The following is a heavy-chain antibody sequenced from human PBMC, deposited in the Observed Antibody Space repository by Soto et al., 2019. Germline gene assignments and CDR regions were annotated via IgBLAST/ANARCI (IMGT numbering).Heavy chain of an antibody. J-gene: IGHJ6*02. CDR1: GGTFSSYA. CDR2: IIPIFGTA. V-gene: IGHV1-69*12. Sequence: QVQLVQSGAEVKKPGSSVKVSCKASGGTFSSYAISWVRQAPGQGLEWMGGIIPIFGTANYAQKFQGRVTITADESTSTADMELSSLRSEDTTVYYCAGDSSIAARWDYYNYGMDVWGQGTTVTVSS. CDR3: AGDSSIAARWDYYNYGMDV. D-gene: IGHD6-6*01.